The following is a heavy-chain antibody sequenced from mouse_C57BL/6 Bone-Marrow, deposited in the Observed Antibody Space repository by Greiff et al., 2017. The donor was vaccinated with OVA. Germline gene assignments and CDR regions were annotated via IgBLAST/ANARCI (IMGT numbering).Heavy chain of an antibody. J-gene: IGHJ3*01. V-gene: IGHV14-4*01. Sequence: EVQLQQSGAELVRPGASVKLSCTASGFNIKDDYMHWVKQRPEQGLEWIGWIAPANGDTEYASKFQGKAPITADTSSNPAYLQLSILTSEDTAVEYCTTAQATHSAYWGQGTLVTVSA. CDR1: GFNIKDDY. D-gene: IGHD3-2*02. CDR2: IAPANGDT. CDR3: TTAQATHSAY.